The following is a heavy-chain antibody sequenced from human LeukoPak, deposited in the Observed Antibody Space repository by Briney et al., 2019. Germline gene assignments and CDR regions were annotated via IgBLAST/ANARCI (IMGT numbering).Heavy chain of an antibody. CDR2: IYYSGST. CDR3: ARLNGDYVGGWFDP. V-gene: IGHV4-59*08. Sequence: SETLSLTCTVSGGSISSYYWSWIRQPPGKGLEWIGYIYYSGSTNYNPSLKSRVTISVDTSKNQFSLKLSSVTAPDTAVYYCARLNGDYVGGWFDPWGQGTLVTVSS. D-gene: IGHD4-17*01. J-gene: IGHJ5*02. CDR1: GGSISSYY.